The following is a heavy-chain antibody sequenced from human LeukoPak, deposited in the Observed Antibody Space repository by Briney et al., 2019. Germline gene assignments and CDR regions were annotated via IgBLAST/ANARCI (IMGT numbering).Heavy chain of an antibody. CDR2: ISGSGGST. CDR1: GFTFSSYA. CDR3: AADGSGSYYNLDY. J-gene: IGHJ4*02. D-gene: IGHD3-10*01. V-gene: IGHV3-23*01. Sequence: GGSLRLSCAASGFTFSSYAMSWVRQAPGKGLEWVSTISGSGGSTNYADSVKGRFTISRDNSKNTLYLQMNSLRAVDTAVYYCAADGSGSYYNLDYWGQGTLVTVSS.